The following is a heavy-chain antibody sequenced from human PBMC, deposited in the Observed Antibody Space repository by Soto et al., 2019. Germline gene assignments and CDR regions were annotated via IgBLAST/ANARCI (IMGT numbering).Heavy chain of an antibody. Sequence: QVQLVESGGGVVQPGRSLRLSCAASGFTFSSYGMHWVRQAPGKGLEWVAVISYDGSNKYYADSVKGRFTISRDNSKNTLYLQMNSLRAEDTAVYYCAKVVPTSSYWGQGTLVTVSS. CDR3: AKVVPTSSY. CDR2: ISYDGSNK. CDR1: GFTFSSYG. V-gene: IGHV3-30*18. J-gene: IGHJ4*02. D-gene: IGHD2-2*01.